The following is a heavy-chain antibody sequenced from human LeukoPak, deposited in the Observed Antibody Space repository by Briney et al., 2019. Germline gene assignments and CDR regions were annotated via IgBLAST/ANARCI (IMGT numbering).Heavy chain of an antibody. CDR1: GFTFSSYW. CDR3: VRGGVDY. D-gene: IGHD3-16*01. V-gene: IGHV3-74*01. Sequence: TGGSLRLSCVASGFTFSSYWIHWVRQAPGKGLVWVSRIDSDGGSRDYADSVKGRFSISRDNAKNTLYLQMNRLRADDTAVYYCVRGGVDYWGQGTLVTVSS. J-gene: IGHJ4*02. CDR2: IDSDGGSR.